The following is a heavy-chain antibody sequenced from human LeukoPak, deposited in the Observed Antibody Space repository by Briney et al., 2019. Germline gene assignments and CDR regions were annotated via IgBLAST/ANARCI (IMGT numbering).Heavy chain of an antibody. CDR3: ARVATTYCFDY. CDR2: IYHSGST. J-gene: IGHJ4*02. V-gene: IGHV4-30-2*01. D-gene: IGHD5-12*01. Sequence: ESSQTLSLTCAVSGGSISSGGYSWSWIRQPPGKGLEWIGYIYHSGSTYYNPSLKSRVTISVDRSGNQFSLKLSSVTAADTAVYYCARVATTYCFDYWGQGTLVTVSS. CDR1: GGSISSGGYS.